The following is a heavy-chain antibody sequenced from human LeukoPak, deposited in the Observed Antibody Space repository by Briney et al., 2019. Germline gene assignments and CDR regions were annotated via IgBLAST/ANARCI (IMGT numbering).Heavy chain of an antibody. CDR1: GFTFSSYW. Sequence: GGSLRLSCAASGFTFSSYWMTWVRQAPGKGLEWVANIKPDGSEKYYVDSVKGRFTISRDNAKNSLYLQMNSLRAEDTAVYYCAREPLDYGDLIDYWGQGTLVTVSS. D-gene: IGHD4-17*01. CDR3: AREPLDYGDLIDY. V-gene: IGHV3-7*01. J-gene: IGHJ4*02. CDR2: IKPDGSEK.